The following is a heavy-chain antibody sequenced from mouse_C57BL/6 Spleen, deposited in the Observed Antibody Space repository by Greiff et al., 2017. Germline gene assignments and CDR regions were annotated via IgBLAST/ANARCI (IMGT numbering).Heavy chain of an antibody. D-gene: IGHD2-1*01. V-gene: IGHV5-6*01. CDR3: ASHGNHWYFDV. J-gene: IGHJ1*03. Sequence: EVQGVESGGDLVKPGGSLKLSCAASGFTFSSYGMSWVRQTPDKRLEWVATISSGGSYTYYPDSVKGRFTISRDNAKNTLYLQMSSLKSEDTAMYYGASHGNHWYFDVWGTGTTVTVSS. CDR1: GFTFSSYG. CDR2: ISSGGSYT.